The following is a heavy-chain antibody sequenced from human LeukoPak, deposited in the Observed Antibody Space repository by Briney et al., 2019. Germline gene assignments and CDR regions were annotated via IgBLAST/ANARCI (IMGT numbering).Heavy chain of an antibody. CDR1: GFTFTNAW. D-gene: IGHD1-26*01. J-gene: IGHJ4*02. V-gene: IGHV3-15*07. Sequence: GGSLRLSCAASGFTFTNAWMNWVRQAPGKGLEWVGRIRSEADGGTTDYASPVKGRFTISRDNSKNTLYLQMNSLRAEDTAVYCCARGSGSYYYLDYWGQGTLVTVSS. CDR2: IRSEADGGTT. CDR3: ARGSGSYYYLDY.